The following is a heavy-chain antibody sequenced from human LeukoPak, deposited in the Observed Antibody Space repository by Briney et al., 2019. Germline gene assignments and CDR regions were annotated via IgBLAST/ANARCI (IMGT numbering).Heavy chain of an antibody. V-gene: IGHV4-59*08. CDR1: GGSISTYY. Sequence: SETLSLTCTVSGGSISTYYWSWIRQPPGKGLEWIGYIYYSGSTNYNPSLKSRVTISVDTSKNQFSLKLISVTAADTAVYYCARRPMRTTFDYWGQGTPVTVSS. CDR3: ARRPMRTTFDY. J-gene: IGHJ4*02. D-gene: IGHD1/OR15-1a*01. CDR2: IYYSGST.